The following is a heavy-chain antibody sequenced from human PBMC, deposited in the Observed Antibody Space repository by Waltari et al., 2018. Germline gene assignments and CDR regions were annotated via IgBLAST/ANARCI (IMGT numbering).Heavy chain of an antibody. CDR2: ISYDGSAK. CDR3: AKQESGSYFEY. J-gene: IGHJ4*02. V-gene: IGHV3-30*18. Sequence: QVQLVESGGGVVQPGTSVRLSCAASGFTFSGYGMHWVRQAPGKGLHWVAVISYDGSAKYYADSVHGRFIISRDNSENTLYLQMNSLTAEDTAVYYCAKQESGSYFEYWGQGTLVTVSS. CDR1: GFTFSGYG. D-gene: IGHD1-26*01.